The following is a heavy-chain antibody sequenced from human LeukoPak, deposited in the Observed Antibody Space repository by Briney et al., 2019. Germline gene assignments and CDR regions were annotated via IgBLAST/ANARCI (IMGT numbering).Heavy chain of an antibody. CDR3: AKDIEAYCGGDCYSFWFDP. V-gene: IGHV3-9*01. J-gene: IGHJ5*02. CDR2: ISWNSGSI. D-gene: IGHD2-21*02. CDR1: GFTFDEYA. Sequence: SLRLSCAASGFTFDEYAMHWVRQAPGKGLGWVSGISWNSGSIGYADSVKGRITISRDNAKNSLYLQMNSLRAEDTALYYCAKDIEAYCGGDCYSFWFDPWGQGTLVTVSS.